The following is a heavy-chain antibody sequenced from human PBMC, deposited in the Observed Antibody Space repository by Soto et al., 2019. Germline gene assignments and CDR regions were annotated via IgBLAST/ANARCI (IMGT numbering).Heavy chain of an antibody. Sequence: GASVKVSCKASGGTFSSYAISWVRQAPGQGLEWMGGIIPIFGTANYAQKFQGRVTITADESTSTAYMELSSLRSEDTAVYYCARDSRIAAAGTINAYYWGQGTLVTVSS. D-gene: IGHD6-13*01. V-gene: IGHV1-69*13. CDR1: GGTFSSYA. CDR2: IIPIFGTA. J-gene: IGHJ4*02. CDR3: ARDSRIAAAGTINAYY.